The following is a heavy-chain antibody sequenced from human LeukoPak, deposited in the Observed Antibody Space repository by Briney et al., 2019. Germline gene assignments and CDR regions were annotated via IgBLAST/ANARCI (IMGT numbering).Heavy chain of an antibody. V-gene: IGHV3-66*01. J-gene: IGHJ6*02. Sequence: AGGSLRLSCAASGFTVSSYYMTWVRQAPGKGLEWVSVIYSGGSTYYADSVKGRVAISRDNSNNTVFLQMNIVRAEVTAVYYCARSYSNHLFGMDVWGQGTTVTVSS. D-gene: IGHD4-11*01. CDR1: GFTVSSYY. CDR3: ARSYSNHLFGMDV. CDR2: IYSGGST.